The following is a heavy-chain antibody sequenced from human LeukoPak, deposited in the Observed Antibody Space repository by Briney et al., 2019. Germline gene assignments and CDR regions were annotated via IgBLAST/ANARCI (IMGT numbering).Heavy chain of an antibody. D-gene: IGHD2-15*01. CDR2: INSDGSGT. CDR1: GFTFSRYW. Sequence: GGSLRLSCAASGFTFSRYWMHWVRQAPGKGLVWVSRINSDGSGTMYADSVKGRFTISRDNAKNTVYLQMNSLRAEDTAVYYCAKDPSERGCGGGSCYGWGQGTLVTVSS. CDR3: AKDPSERGCGGGSCYG. J-gene: IGHJ4*02. V-gene: IGHV3-74*03.